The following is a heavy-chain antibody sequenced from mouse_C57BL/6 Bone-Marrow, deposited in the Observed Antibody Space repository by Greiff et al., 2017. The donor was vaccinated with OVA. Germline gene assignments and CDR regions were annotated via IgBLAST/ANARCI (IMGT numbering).Heavy chain of an antibody. D-gene: IGHD2-2*01. J-gene: IGHJ2*01. Sequence: VQLKESGAELVRPGASVKLSCTASGFNIKDYYMHWVKQRPEQGLEWIGRIDPADGDTESAPKFQGKATMTADTSSNTAYLQLSSLTSEDTAVYYCTTGGLRRDYFDYWGQGTTLTVSS. V-gene: IGHV14-1*01. CDR2: IDPADGDT. CDR3: TTGGLRRDYFDY. CDR1: GFNIKDYY.